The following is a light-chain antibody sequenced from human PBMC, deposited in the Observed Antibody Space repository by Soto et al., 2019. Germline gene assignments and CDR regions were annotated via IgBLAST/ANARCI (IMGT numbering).Light chain of an antibody. V-gene: IGLV2-14*01. Sequence: QSVLTQPASVSGSPGQSITISCTGTSSDVGGYNYVSWYQQHPGKAPKLMIYDVSNRPSGVSNRFSGSKSGNTASLTISGLQAEDGADYYCSSYTRSSTLVFGGGTKLTVL. CDR1: SSDVGGYNY. CDR2: DVS. J-gene: IGLJ2*01. CDR3: SSYTRSSTLV.